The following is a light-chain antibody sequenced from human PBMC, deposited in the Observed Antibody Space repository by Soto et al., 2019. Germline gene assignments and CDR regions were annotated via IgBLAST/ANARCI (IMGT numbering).Light chain of an antibody. CDR2: LGS. J-gene: IGKJ2*01. Sequence: DVVMTQSPLSLPVSPGEPASISCRSSHNLLHPNGYNYLDWYLQKPGQSPQLLIYLGSNRASGVPDRFSGIGSGRDFTLKISRVEAEDVGVFYCMQSLQTPYTFGQGTKLEI. CDR3: MQSLQTPYT. CDR1: HNLLHPNGYNY. V-gene: IGKV2-28*01.